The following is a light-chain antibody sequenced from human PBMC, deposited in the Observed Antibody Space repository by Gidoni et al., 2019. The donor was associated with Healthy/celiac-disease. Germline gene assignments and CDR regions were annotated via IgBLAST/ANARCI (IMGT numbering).Light chain of an antibody. J-gene: IGKJ1*01. Sequence: DIQMTQSPSTLSSSVVDRVTITCRASQTFSSWLYWYQQKPGKAPKLLIYKASSLESGVQSRFSGSGYGTEFTLNISSLQPDDFATYYCQQYNSYSFGQGTKVEIK. CDR2: KAS. CDR3: QQYNSYS. V-gene: IGKV1-5*03. CDR1: QTFSSW.